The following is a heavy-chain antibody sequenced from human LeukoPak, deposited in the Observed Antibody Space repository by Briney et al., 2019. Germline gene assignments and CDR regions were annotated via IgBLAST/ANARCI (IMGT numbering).Heavy chain of an antibody. CDR1: GFXFSGSV. CDR2: IRTKANNYAT. J-gene: IGHJ3*02. V-gene: IGHV3-73*01. CDR3: ARDRREMIVPDPFNT. D-gene: IGHD3-22*01. Sequence: GGSLRLSCAASGFXFSGSVIHWVREASGKGLKWVARIRTKANNYATAFAASVKGRFTISRDDSKNTAYLQMNSLGAEDTAVYYCARDRREMIVPDPFNTWGQGTLVTVSS.